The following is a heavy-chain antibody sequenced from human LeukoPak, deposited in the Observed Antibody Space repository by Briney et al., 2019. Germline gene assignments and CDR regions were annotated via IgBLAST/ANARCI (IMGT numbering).Heavy chain of an antibody. CDR2: IYYSGST. CDR1: GGSISSSSYY. CDR3: AREAPYCGGDCPEPGFDP. V-gene: IGHV4-39*02. J-gene: IGHJ5*02. D-gene: IGHD2-21*02. Sequence: SETLSLTCTVSGGSISSSSYYWGWIRQPPGKGLEWIGSIYYSGSTYYNPSLKSRVTISVDTSKNQFSLKLSSVTAADTAVYYCAREAPYCGGDCPEPGFDPWGQGTLVTVSS.